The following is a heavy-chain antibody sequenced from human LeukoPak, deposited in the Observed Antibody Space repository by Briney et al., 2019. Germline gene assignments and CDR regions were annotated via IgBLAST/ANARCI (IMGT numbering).Heavy chain of an antibody. D-gene: IGHD5-12*01. CDR2: INHSGST. V-gene: IGHV4-34*01. CDR1: GGSFSGNY. Sequence: PSETLSLTCAVYGGSFSGNYWSWIRQPPGKGLEWIGEINHSGSTNYNPSLKSRVTISVDTSKNQFSLKLSSVTAADTAMYYCATSGYSGYDLNSWGQRTLVTVSS. CDR3: ATSGYSGYDLNS. J-gene: IGHJ4*02.